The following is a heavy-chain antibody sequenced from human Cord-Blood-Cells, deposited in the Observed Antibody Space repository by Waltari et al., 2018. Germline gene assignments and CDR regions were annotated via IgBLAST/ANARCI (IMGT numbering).Heavy chain of an antibody. Sequence: QVQLVSSGAEVKKPGASVTVSCKASGYTFTGHYMHWVRRAPGQGLEWMGWINANSGGTNYAQKFQGWVTMTRDTSISTAYMELSRLRSDDTAVYYCARSHRANWGYADAFDIWGQGTMVTVSS. CDR2: INANSGGT. J-gene: IGHJ3*02. CDR1: GYTFTGHY. D-gene: IGHD7-27*01. V-gene: IGHV1-2*04. CDR3: ARSHRANWGYADAFDI.